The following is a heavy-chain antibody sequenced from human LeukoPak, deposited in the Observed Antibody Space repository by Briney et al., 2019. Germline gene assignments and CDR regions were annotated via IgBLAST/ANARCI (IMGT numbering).Heavy chain of an antibody. CDR3: ARGRTAKYYYDSSGYQRPHYFDY. CDR2: IYYSGST. Sequence: SETLSLTCTVSGGSISSSSYYWGWIRQPPGKGLEWKGSIYYSGSTYYNPSLKSRVTISVDTSRNQFSLKLSSVTAADTAVYYCARGRTAKYYYDSSGYQRPHYFDYWGQGTLVTVSS. CDR1: GGSISSSSYY. D-gene: IGHD3-22*01. J-gene: IGHJ4*02. V-gene: IGHV4-39*07.